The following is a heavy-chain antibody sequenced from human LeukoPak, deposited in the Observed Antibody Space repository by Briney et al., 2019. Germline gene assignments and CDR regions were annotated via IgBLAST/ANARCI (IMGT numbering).Heavy chain of an antibody. CDR1: GYTSTNYY. D-gene: IGHD5/OR15-5a*01. Sequence: AASVNISFKASGYTSTNYYMHWVRQAPGQGLEWMGMMNPGGGITSYAQKFQGRVTVTRDTSTTTVYMELSSLRSEDTAVYYCLGSGMWFSVNSWGQGTLVTVSS. CDR2: MNPGGGIT. J-gene: IGHJ4*02. CDR3: LGSGMWFSVNS. V-gene: IGHV1-46*01.